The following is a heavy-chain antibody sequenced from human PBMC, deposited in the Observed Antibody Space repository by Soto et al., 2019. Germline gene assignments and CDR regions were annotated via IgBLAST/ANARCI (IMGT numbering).Heavy chain of an antibody. Sequence: GASVKVSCKASGYTFTSYDISWVRQATGQGLEWMGWMNPNSGNTGYAQKFQGRVTMTRNTSTSTAYMELRSLRSDDTAVYYCARDQSPGYSYGSAIDYWGQGTLVTVSS. CDR1: GYTFTSYD. V-gene: IGHV1-8*01. CDR3: ARDQSPGYSYGSAIDY. CDR2: MNPNSGNT. J-gene: IGHJ4*02. D-gene: IGHD5-18*01.